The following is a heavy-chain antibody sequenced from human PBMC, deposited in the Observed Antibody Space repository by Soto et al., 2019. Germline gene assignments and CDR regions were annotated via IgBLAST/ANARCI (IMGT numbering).Heavy chain of an antibody. D-gene: IGHD2-21*01. CDR3: ARAEGATYSYYYGMDV. CDR1: GDSVSSNSAA. Sequence: SQTLSLTCAISGDSVSSNSAAWNWIRQSPSRGLEWLGRTYYRSKWYNDYAVSVKSRITINPDTSKNQFSLQLNSVTPEDTAVYYCARAEGATYSYYYGMDVWGQGTTVTVSS. V-gene: IGHV6-1*01. J-gene: IGHJ6*02. CDR2: TYYRSKWYN.